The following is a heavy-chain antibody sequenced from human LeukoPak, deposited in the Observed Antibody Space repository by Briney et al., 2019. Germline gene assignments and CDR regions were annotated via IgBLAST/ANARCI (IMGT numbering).Heavy chain of an antibody. Sequence: ASVKVSCKASGYTFTSYAMNWVRQAPGQGLEWMGWINTNTGNPTYAQGFTGRFVFSLDTSVSTAYLQISSLKAEDTAVYYRARPRWAFGVVSNLDYWGQGTLVTVSS. D-gene: IGHD3-3*01. CDR2: INTNTGNP. J-gene: IGHJ4*02. CDR1: GYTFTSYA. CDR3: ARPRWAFGVVSNLDY. V-gene: IGHV7-4-1*02.